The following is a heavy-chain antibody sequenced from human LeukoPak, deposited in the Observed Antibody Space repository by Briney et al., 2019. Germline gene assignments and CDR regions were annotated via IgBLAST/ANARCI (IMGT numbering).Heavy chain of an antibody. V-gene: IGHV4-61*02. D-gene: IGHD3-3*01. Sequence: SETLSLTYTVSGDSISSGSYYWSWIRQPAGKELEWIGRIYTSGSTNYNPSLKSRVTISVDTSKNQFSLKLSSVTAADTAVYYCARCYDFWSGYHDYWGRGTLVTVSS. CDR1: GDSISSGSYY. CDR3: ARCYDFWSGYHDY. J-gene: IGHJ4*02. CDR2: IYTSGST.